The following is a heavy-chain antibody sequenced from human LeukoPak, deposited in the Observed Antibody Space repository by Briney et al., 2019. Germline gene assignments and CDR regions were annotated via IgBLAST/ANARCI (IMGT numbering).Heavy chain of an antibody. CDR2: ISAYNGHT. CDR3: ARRYSGSYYLDY. D-gene: IGHD1-26*01. Sequence: ASVKVSCKASGYTFTSYGISWVRQAPGQRLEWIGWISAYNGHTNYAQKLQGRVTMTTDTSTSTAYMELRSLRSDDTAVYYCARRYSGSYYLDYWGQGTLVTVSS. CDR1: GYTFTSYG. J-gene: IGHJ4*02. V-gene: IGHV1-18*01.